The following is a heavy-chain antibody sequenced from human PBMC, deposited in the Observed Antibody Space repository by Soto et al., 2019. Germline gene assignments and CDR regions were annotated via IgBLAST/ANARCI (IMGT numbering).Heavy chain of an antibody. V-gene: IGHV2-5*01. CDR2: IYWKDDK. D-gene: IGHD4-17*01. Sequence: QITLEESGPTLVKPTQTLTLTCTFSGFSLSTSGAGVRWIRQPAGKALEWLALIYWKDDKRYNTGLKSRLSITKDTSKSQVVHTMTNVDPVDTATYFCAHRYGGNFYRWYFDFWGQGTLVTVSS. CDR3: AHRYGGNFYRWYFDF. CDR1: GFSLSTSGAG. J-gene: IGHJ4*02.